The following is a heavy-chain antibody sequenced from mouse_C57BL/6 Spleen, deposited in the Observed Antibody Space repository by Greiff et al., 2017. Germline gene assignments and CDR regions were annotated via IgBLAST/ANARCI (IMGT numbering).Heavy chain of an antibody. D-gene: IGHD2-4*01. CDR3: ASEDDYGDWYFDV. Sequence: QVQLKQSGAELARPGASVKLSCKASGYTFTSYGISWVKQRTGQGLEWIGEIYPRSGNTYYNEKFKGKATLTADKSSSTAYMELRSLTSEDSAVXFGASEDDYGDWYFDVWGTGTTVTVSS. V-gene: IGHV1-81*01. J-gene: IGHJ1*03. CDR2: IYPRSGNT. CDR1: GYTFTSYG.